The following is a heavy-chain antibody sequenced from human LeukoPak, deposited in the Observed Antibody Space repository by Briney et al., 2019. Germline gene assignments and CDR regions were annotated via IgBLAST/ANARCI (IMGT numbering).Heavy chain of an antibody. Sequence: SETLSFTCNVSGGSLRSNYWAWIRQPPGQGLEWIGSIHYNGNTYSNPSLKSRVSMSLDTSRNQFSLNLRSVIVADTAVYYCARPRYYDFEFDPWGQGTLVTVSS. J-gene: IGHJ5*02. CDR2: IHYNGNT. CDR1: GGSLRSNY. V-gene: IGHV4-39*01. CDR3: ARPRYYDFEFDP. D-gene: IGHD3-3*01.